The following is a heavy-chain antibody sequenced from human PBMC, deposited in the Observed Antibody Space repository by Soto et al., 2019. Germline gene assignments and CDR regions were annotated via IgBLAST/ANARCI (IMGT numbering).Heavy chain of an antibody. J-gene: IGHJ4*02. D-gene: IGHD4-17*01. V-gene: IGHV4-59*08. CDR3: ARNYGGNVDY. CDR1: GRSMRSYY. CDR2: IYYSGSA. Sequence: QVQLQESGPGLVRPSETLSLTCTVSGRSMRSYYWSWIRQPPGKGLEWIGYIYYSGSANYNPSLKSRVTISVDTSKNRFSLKLSSATAADTAVYYCARNYGGNVDYWGQGTLVTVSS.